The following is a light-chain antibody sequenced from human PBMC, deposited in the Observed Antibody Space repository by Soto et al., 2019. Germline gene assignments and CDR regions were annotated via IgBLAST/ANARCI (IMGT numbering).Light chain of an antibody. CDR3: QQYGNSPRYS. J-gene: IGKJ2*03. CDR1: QSVSSNY. V-gene: IGKV3-20*01. Sequence: EIVLTQSPGTLSLSLGERATLSCRASQSVSSNYLAWYQQKPGQAPRLLIYATSSRATGIPDRFSGSGSGTDFTLTISRLEPEDFAVCYCQQYGNSPRYSFGQGTKLEI. CDR2: ATS.